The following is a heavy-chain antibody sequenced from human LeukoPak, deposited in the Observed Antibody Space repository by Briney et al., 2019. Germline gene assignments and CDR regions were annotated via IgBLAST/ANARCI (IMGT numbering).Heavy chain of an antibody. V-gene: IGHV4-4*09. CDR3: AIHGGSGWSLGY. D-gene: IGHD6-19*01. Sequence: SETPSLTCTVSGGSISSYYWSWIRQPPGKGLEWIGYIYTSGSTNYNPSLKSRVTISVDTSKNKFSLKLSSVDAADTAVYYCAIHGGSGWSLGYCGQGTLVTVSS. J-gene: IGHJ4*02. CDR2: IYTSGST. CDR1: GGSISSYY.